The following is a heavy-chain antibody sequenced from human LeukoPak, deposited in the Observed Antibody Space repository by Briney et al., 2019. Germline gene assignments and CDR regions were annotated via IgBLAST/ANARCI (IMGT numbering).Heavy chain of an antibody. Sequence: GASVKVSCKASGYTFTSYAMHWVRQAPGQRLEWMGWINAGNGNTKYSQEFQGRVTITRDTSASTAYMELSSLRSEDMAVYYCARDGRGAVAGKEYYYYYYTDVWGKGTTVTVSS. D-gene: IGHD6-19*01. CDR3: ARDGRGAVAGKEYYYYYYTDV. CDR2: INAGNGNT. J-gene: IGHJ6*03. V-gene: IGHV1-3*03. CDR1: GYTFTSYA.